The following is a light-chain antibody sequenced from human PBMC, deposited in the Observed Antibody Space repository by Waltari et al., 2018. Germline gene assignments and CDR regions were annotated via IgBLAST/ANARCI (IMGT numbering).Light chain of an antibody. CDR1: DSDLGSYNY. J-gene: IGLJ2*01. CDR2: EFT. V-gene: IGLV2-14*01. Sequence: QSAPTQPASVSGSPGQSITISCTGIDSDLGSYNYVSWYRQTPGKAPEVIIYEFTSRPPGFSSRFSGSKSGNTASLTISGLQAEDEGHYYCTSYTTTRLTFGGGTKLTV. CDR3: TSYTTTRLT.